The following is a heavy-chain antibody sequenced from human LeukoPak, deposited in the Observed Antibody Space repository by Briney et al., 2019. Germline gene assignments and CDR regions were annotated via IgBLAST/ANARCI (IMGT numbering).Heavy chain of an antibody. CDR2: ISGSGGST. Sequence: GGSLRLSCAASGFTFSSYAMSWVPQAPGKGLEWVSAISGSGGSTYYADSVKGRFTISRDNSKNTLYLQMNSLRAEDTAVYYCAKDSYSRSWPHYYYYGMDVWGQGTTVTVSS. D-gene: IGHD6-13*01. CDR3: AKDSYSRSWPHYYYYGMDV. J-gene: IGHJ6*02. V-gene: IGHV3-23*01. CDR1: GFTFSSYA.